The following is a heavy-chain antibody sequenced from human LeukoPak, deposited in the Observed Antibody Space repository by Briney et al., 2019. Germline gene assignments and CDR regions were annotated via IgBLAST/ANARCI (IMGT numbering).Heavy chain of an antibody. CDR3: ARRYCTNGVCYHDRGAFDI. CDR2: INPSGGST. V-gene: IGHV1-46*01. J-gene: IGHJ3*02. Sequence: ASVKVSCKASGYTFTSYYMHWVRQAPGQGLEWMGIINPSGGSTSYAQKFQGRVTITADKSTSTAYMELSSLRSEDTAMYYCARRYCTNGVCYHDRGAFDIWGQGTMVTVSS. CDR1: GYTFTSYY. D-gene: IGHD2-8*01.